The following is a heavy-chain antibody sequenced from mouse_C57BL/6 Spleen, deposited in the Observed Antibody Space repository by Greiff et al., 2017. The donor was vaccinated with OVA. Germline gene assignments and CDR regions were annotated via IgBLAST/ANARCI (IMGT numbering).Heavy chain of an antibody. V-gene: IGHV1-22*01. CDR2: INPNNGGT. CDR3: ARMGDGYYYFDY. J-gene: IGHJ2*01. D-gene: IGHD2-3*01. CDR1: GYTFTDYN. Sequence: VQLQQSGPELVKPGASVKMSCKASGYTFTDYNMHWVKQSHGKSLEWIGYINPNNGGTSYNQKFKGKATLTVNKSSSTAYMELRSLTSEDSAVYYCARMGDGYYYFDYWGQGTTLTVSS.